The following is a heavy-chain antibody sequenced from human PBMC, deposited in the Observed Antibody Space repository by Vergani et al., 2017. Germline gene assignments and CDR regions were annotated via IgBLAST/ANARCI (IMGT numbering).Heavy chain of an antibody. V-gene: IGHV4-39*07. Sequence: QLQLQESGPGLVKPSETLSLTCTVSGGSISSSSYYWGWIRQPPGKGLEWIGSIYYSGSTYYNPSLKSRVTISVDTSKNQFSLKLSSVTAADTAVYYCARQEGELRKDNWFDPWGQGTLVTVSS. J-gene: IGHJ5*02. CDR1: GGSISSSSYY. CDR3: ARQEGELRKDNWFDP. D-gene: IGHD1-7*01. CDR2: IYYSGST.